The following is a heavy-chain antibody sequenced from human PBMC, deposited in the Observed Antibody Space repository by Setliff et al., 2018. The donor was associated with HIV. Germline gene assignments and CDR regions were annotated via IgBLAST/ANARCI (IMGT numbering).Heavy chain of an antibody. CDR2: VIPMYNTE. CDR1: GYAFTSQF. V-gene: IGHV1-69*05. CDR3: ARGNIGDSGSSFGNWFDP. Sequence: GASVKVSCKASGYAFTSQFMHWVRQAPGQGLEWMGGVIPMYNTETYAQKFQDRITITTDESTSTSYMELRSLRSEDTAIYYCARGNIGDSGSSFGNWFDPWGQGTLVTVSS. J-gene: IGHJ5*02. D-gene: IGHD1-26*01.